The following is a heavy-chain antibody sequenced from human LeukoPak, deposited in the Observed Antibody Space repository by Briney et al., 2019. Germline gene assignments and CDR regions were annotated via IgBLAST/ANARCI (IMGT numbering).Heavy chain of an antibody. Sequence: PGGSLRLSCAASGFTFSNYGMSWVRQAPGKGLEWVSLISASGGTTYYADSVKGRFTISRDNSENTLYLQMNSLRAEDTAIYYCATDVGTVFFDNWGQGTVVTVSS. J-gene: IGHJ4*02. V-gene: IGHV3-23*01. CDR1: GFTFSNYG. CDR2: ISASGGTT. CDR3: ATDVGTVFFDN. D-gene: IGHD3/OR15-3a*01.